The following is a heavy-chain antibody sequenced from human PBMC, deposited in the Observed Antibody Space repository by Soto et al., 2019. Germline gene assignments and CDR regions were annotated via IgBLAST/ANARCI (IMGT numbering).Heavy chain of an antibody. V-gene: IGHV3-53*01. CDR1: GFAVSSKY. Sequence: EVQLVESGGGLIQPGGSLRLSCAASGFAVSSKYMTWVRQATGKGLEWVSVIYGGVTTYYAASVKGRFTISRDTSKTTLYPEMNSLRAEDTAVYYCVQTTGWPGFDFWGQATVVTVSS. D-gene: IGHD6-19*01. CDR2: IYGGVTT. CDR3: VQTTGWPGFDF. J-gene: IGHJ4*02.